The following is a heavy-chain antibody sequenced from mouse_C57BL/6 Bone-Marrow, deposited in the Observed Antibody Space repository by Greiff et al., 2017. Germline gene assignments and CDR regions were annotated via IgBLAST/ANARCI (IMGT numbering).Heavy chain of an antibody. J-gene: IGHJ3*01. CDR2: IYPRDGDT. CDR1: GYAFTSSW. D-gene: IGHD1-1*01. Sequence: VQLQQSGPELVKPGASVKMSCKASGYAFTSSWMNWVKQRPGKGLEWIGRIYPRDGDTNYNEKFKGKATLTADKSSSTAYMELLSLTSEDSAVYVCARYPYYDVSSYPYCFAYWGQGTIVTVSA. V-gene: IGHV1-82*01. CDR3: ARYPYYDVSSYPYCFAY.